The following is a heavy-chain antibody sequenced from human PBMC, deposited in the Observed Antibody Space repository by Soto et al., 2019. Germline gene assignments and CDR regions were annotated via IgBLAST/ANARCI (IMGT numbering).Heavy chain of an antibody. J-gene: IGHJ4*02. CDR3: ARLTPASSSLDF. Sequence: QVQLVQSGAEVKKPGASVKVSCKASGYTFTSYAMHWVRQAPGQRLEWMGWINVGNDITKYSQNFQGRVTITRDTSANTAYMELSSLRAEDTAVYYCARLTPASSSLDFWGQGTLGTVSS. D-gene: IGHD6-6*01. V-gene: IGHV1-3*01. CDR1: GYTFTSYA. CDR2: INVGNDIT.